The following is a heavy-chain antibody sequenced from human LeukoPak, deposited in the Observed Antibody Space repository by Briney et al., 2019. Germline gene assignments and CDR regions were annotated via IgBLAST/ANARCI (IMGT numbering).Heavy chain of an antibody. V-gene: IGHV3-53*01. CDR2: IYSGGRT. CDR3: AREILGLSGSWDY. J-gene: IGHJ4*02. D-gene: IGHD1-26*01. CDR1: GFTVSSNY. Sequence: GGSLRLSCAASGFTVSSNYMSWVRQAPGKGLEWVSVIYSGGRTYYADSVKGRFTISRDNSKNTPYLQMNNLRAEDTAVYYCAREILGLSGSWDYWGQGTLVTVSS.